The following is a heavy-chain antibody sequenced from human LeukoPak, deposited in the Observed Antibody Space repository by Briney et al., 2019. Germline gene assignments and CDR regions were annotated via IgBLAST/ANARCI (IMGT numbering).Heavy chain of an antibody. CDR1: GYTFTSYD. D-gene: IGHD5-18*01. V-gene: IGHV1-8*03. CDR3: ARDGIHVDTLPLRYYYYYMDV. CDR2: MNPNSGNT. Sequence: GASVKVSCKASGYTFTSYDINWVRQATGQGLEWMGWMNPNSGNTGYAQKFQGRVTITRNTSISTAYMELNSLRAEDTAVYYCARDGIHVDTLPLRYYYYYMDVWGKGTTVTVSS. J-gene: IGHJ6*03.